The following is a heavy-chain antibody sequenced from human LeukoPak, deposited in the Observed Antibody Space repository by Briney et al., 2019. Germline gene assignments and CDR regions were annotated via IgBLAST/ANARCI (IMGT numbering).Heavy chain of an antibody. V-gene: IGHV3-74*01. Sequence: GGSLRLSCAASGFTFSSYWMHWVRQAPGKGLVWVSRINTDGSSTSYADSVKGRFTISRDNAKNTLYLQMNSLRAEDTAVYYCATIGGGGLRGYFDYWGQGTLVTVSS. CDR3: ATIGGGGLRGYFDY. CDR1: GFTFSSYW. J-gene: IGHJ4*02. D-gene: IGHD3-10*01. CDR2: INTDGSST.